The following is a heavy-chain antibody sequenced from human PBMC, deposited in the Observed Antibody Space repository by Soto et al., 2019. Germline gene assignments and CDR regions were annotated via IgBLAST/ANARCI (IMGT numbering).Heavy chain of an antibody. Sequence: ASVKVSCKASGGTFSSYAISWVRQAPGQGLEWMGGIIPIFGTANYAQKFQGRVTITADESTSTAYMELSSLRSEDTAVYYCAREGVGSPKWELLLLDESGYYGMDVWGQGTTVTVSS. CDR2: IIPIFGTA. D-gene: IGHD1-26*01. CDR3: AREGVGSPKWELLLLDESGYYGMDV. V-gene: IGHV1-69*13. CDR1: GGTFSSYA. J-gene: IGHJ6*02.